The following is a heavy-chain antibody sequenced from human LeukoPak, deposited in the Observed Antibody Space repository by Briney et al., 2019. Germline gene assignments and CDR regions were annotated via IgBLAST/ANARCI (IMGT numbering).Heavy chain of an antibody. CDR2: IYTSGST. V-gene: IGHV4-4*07. Sequence: SETLSLTCTVSGGSISSYYWSWIRQPAGKGLEWIGRIYTSGSTNYNPSLKSRVTISVDTSKSQFSLKLSSVTAADTAVYYCARDSIYDSSGYYQDYWGQGTLVTVSS. J-gene: IGHJ4*02. D-gene: IGHD3-22*01. CDR1: GGSISSYY. CDR3: ARDSIYDSSGYYQDY.